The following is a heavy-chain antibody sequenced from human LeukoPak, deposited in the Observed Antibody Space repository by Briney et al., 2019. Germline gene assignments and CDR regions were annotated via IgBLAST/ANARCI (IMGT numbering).Heavy chain of an antibody. J-gene: IGHJ4*02. V-gene: IGHV3-53*01. D-gene: IGHD5-18*01. CDR3: AREAGSYGDDYYFDY. CDR1: GFTVSSNY. CDR2: IYSGGST. Sequence: GGSLRLSCAASGFTVSSNYMSWVRQAPGKGMEWVSVIYSGGSTYYADSVKGRFTISRANSKNTLYLQMNSLRAEDTAVYYCAREAGSYGDDYYFDYWGQGTLVTVSS.